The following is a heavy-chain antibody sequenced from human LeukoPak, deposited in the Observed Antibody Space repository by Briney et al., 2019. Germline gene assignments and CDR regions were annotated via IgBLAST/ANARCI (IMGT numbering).Heavy chain of an antibody. CDR3: ARAVITFGAAVAKGFDC. Sequence: PSETLSLTCTVSGVSFSTYYWSWIRQPPGKGLEWIGYIYYSGSTDYNPSLKSRVTMSLDTSKNQFSLNLNSVTAADAAVYYCARAVITFGAAVAKGFDCWGQGTLVTVSS. J-gene: IGHJ4*02. D-gene: IGHD3-16*01. CDR2: IYYSGST. V-gene: IGHV4-59*01. CDR1: GVSFSTYY.